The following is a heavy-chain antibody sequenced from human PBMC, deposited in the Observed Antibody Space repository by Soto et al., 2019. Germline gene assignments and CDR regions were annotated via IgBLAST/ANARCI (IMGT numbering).Heavy chain of an antibody. J-gene: IGHJ5*02. CDR1: GFTFSSYA. CDR2: ISGSGGST. CDR3: AKDFITLVRGVLRPPDTWSAP. D-gene: IGHD3-10*01. V-gene: IGHV3-23*01. Sequence: GGSLRLSCAASGFTFSSYAMSWVRQAPGKGLEWVSAISGSGGSTYYADSVKGRFTISRDNSKNTLYLQMNSLRAEDTAVYYCAKDFITLVRGVLRPPDTWSAPWGKGTPVPVSP.